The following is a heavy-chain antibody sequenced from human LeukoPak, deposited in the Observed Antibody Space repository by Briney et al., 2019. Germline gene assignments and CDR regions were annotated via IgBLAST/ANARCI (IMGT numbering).Heavy chain of an antibody. CDR1: GYTFTSYD. D-gene: IGHD3-10*01. Sequence: ASVKVSCKASGYTFTSYDINWVRQATGQGREWMGWMNPNSGNTGYAQKFQGRVTMTRNTSISTAYMELSSLRSEDTAVYYCARVLGYYGSGGPLNYYYYYMDVWGKGTTVTVSS. CDR3: ARVLGYYGSGGPLNYYYYYMDV. CDR2: MNPNSGNT. V-gene: IGHV1-8*01. J-gene: IGHJ6*03.